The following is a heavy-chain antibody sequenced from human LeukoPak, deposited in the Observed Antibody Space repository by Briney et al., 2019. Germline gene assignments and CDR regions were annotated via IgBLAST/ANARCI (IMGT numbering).Heavy chain of an antibody. CDR2: IKSKTDGGTT. V-gene: IGHV3-15*01. J-gene: IGHJ4*02. Sequence: PGGSLRLSCAASGFTFSNAWMSWVRQAPGKGLEWVGRIKSKTDGGTTDYAAPVKGRFTISRDDSKNTLYLQMNSLKTEDTAVYYCTTGGTGYSYGYLLYWGQGTLVTVSS. CDR3: TTGGTGYSYGYLLY. CDR1: GFTFSNAW. D-gene: IGHD5-18*01.